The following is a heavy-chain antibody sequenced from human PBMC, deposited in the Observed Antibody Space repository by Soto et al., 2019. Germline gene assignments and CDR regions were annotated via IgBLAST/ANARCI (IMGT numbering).Heavy chain of an antibody. V-gene: IGHV1-69*01. J-gene: IGHJ6*02. Sequence: QVQLVQSGAEVKKPGSSVKVSCKASGGTFSSYAISWVRQAPGQGREWMGGIIPIFGTANYAQKFQGRVTITADESTSTAYMELSSLRSEDTAVYYCAAELTVTTGYYYYGMDVWGQGTTVTVSS. CDR3: AAELTVTTGYYYYGMDV. D-gene: IGHD4-4*01. CDR1: GGTFSSYA. CDR2: IIPIFGTA.